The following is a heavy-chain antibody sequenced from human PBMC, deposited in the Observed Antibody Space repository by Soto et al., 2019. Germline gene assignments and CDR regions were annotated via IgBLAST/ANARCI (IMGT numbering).Heavy chain of an antibody. Sequence: VKVSCKASGYTFTSYGISWVRQAPGQGLEWMGWISAYNGNTNYAQKLQGRVTMTTDTSTSTAYMELRSLRSDDTAVYYCARGVGGYIYGNWFDPWGQGTLVTVSS. CDR1: GYTFTSYG. J-gene: IGHJ5*02. D-gene: IGHD5-18*01. V-gene: IGHV1-18*01. CDR2: ISAYNGNT. CDR3: ARGVGGYIYGNWFDP.